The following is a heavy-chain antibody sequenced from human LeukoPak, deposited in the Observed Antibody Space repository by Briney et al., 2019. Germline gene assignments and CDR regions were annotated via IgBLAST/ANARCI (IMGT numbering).Heavy chain of an antibody. CDR2: IRYDGSNK. CDR1: GFTFSSYG. V-gene: IGHV3-30*02. D-gene: IGHD3-22*01. Sequence: GGSLRLSCAASGFTFSSYGMHWVRQAPGKGLEWVAFIRYDGSNKYYADSVKGRFTISRDNSKNTPYLQMNSLRAEDTAVYYCASSAWDSSGYAQHWGQGTLVTVSS. CDR3: ASSAWDSSGYAQH. J-gene: IGHJ1*01.